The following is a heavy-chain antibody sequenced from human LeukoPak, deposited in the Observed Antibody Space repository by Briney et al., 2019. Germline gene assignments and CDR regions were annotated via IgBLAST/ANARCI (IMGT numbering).Heavy chain of an antibody. V-gene: IGHV1-24*01. CDR1: GYTLTELS. CDR3: ATAQPDCSSTSCYSIGYYYYGMDV. J-gene: IGHJ6*02. Sequence: ASVKVSCKVSGYTLTELSMHWVRQAPGKGLEWMGGFDPEDGETIYARKFQGRVTMTEDTSTDTAYMELSSLRSEDTAVYYCATAQPDCSSTSCYSIGYYYYGMDVWGQGTTVTVSS. D-gene: IGHD2-2*02. CDR2: FDPEDGET.